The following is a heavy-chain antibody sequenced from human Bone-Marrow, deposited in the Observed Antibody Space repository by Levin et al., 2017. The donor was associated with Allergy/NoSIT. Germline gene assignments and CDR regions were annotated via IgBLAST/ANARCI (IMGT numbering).Heavy chain of an antibody. D-gene: IGHD4-17*01. CDR1: GFTFSNYA. V-gene: IGHV3-23*01. CDR3: AKDVRGGDYFAEYFQH. Sequence: GGSLRLSCAASGFTFSNYAMNWVRQAPGKGLEWVSSVSGNGRRTDYAASVKGRFTISRDNSKNTLYLQMNSLGAGDTAVYYCAKDVRGGDYFAEYFQHWGQGTLVTVSS. CDR2: VSGNGRRT. J-gene: IGHJ1*01.